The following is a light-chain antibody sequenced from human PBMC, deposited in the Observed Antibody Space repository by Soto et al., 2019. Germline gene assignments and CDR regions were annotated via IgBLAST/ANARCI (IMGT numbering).Light chain of an antibody. CDR2: GAS. Sequence: DIMMTQYPGTLSVSPGESATLSCRASQSVGSYLAWYQQKPGQAPRLLIYGASTRATGIPARFSGSGSGTEFTLTIRVLQSEDFASYYCQQYNKWPPVTFGQGTKLEIK. CDR3: QQYNKWPPVT. V-gene: IGKV3-15*01. J-gene: IGKJ2*01. CDR1: QSVGSY.